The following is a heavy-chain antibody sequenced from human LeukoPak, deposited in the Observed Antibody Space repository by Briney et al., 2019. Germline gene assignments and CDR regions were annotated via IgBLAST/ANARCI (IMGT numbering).Heavy chain of an antibody. J-gene: IGHJ4*02. CDR2: ISSISSYI. CDR1: GFTFSSYS. CDR3: ASTAHFDY. D-gene: IGHD2-21*02. Sequence: GGSLRLSCAASGFTFSSYSMNWVRQAPGKGLEWVSSISSISSYIYYADSVKDRFTISRDNAKNSLYLQMNSLRAEDTAVYYCASTAHFDYWGQGTLVTVSS. V-gene: IGHV3-21*01.